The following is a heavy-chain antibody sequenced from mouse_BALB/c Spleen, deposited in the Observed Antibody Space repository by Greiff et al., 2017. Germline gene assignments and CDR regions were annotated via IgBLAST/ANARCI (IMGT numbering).Heavy chain of an antibody. Sequence: QVQLQQPGAELVKPGASVKLSCKASGYTFTSYYMYWVKQRPGQGLEWIGGINPSNGGTNFNEKFKSKATLTVDKSSSTAYMQLSSLTSEDSAVYYCTRDYYGSSPLDYWGQGTTLTVSS. J-gene: IGHJ2*01. CDR2: INPSNGGT. V-gene: IGHV1S16*01. CDR3: TRDYYGSSPLDY. CDR1: GYTFTSYY. D-gene: IGHD1-1*01.